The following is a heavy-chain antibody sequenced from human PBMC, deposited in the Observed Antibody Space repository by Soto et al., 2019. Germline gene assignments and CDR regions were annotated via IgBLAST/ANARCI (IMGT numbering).Heavy chain of an antibody. D-gene: IGHD3-10*01. Sequence: ASVKVSCKASGGTFSSYAISWVRQAPGQGLEWMGGIIPIFGTANYAQKFQGRVTITADTSTSTVYMELSSLRSEDTAVYYCAGTSGSGILVGYYGMDVWGQGTTVTVSS. CDR2: IIPIFGTA. CDR3: AGTSGSGILVGYYGMDV. J-gene: IGHJ6*02. V-gene: IGHV1-69*06. CDR1: GGTFSSYA.